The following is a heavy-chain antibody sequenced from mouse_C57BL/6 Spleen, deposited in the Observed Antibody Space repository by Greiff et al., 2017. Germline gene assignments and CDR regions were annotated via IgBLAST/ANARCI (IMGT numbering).Heavy chain of an antibody. CDR3: ARSYGFLFDY. CDR1: GYTFTSYW. J-gene: IGHJ2*01. CDR2: IHPNSGST. Sequence: QVQLQQPGAELVKPGASVKLSCKASGYTFTSYWMHWVKQRPGQGLEWIGMIHPNSGSTNYNEKFKSKATLTVDKSSSPAYMQLSSLTSEDSAVYYCARSYGFLFDYWGQGTTRTVSS. D-gene: IGHD1-1*01. V-gene: IGHV1-64*01.